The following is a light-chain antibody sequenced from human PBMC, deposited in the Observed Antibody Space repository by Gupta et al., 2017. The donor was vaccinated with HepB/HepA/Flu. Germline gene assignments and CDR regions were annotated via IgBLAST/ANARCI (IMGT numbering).Light chain of an antibody. V-gene: IGKV3-20*01. CDR3: QQDGTSPLT. CDR2: GES. J-gene: IGKJ4*01. Sequence: EIVLTQSPGTLSLSPGERATLSSRASQSVSSSYLAWYQQKPGQAPRLLIYGESSGATGIPDRFSGSGSGTDFTLTISRLEPEDFAVYYCQQDGTSPLTFGGGTKVEIK. CDR1: QSVSSSY.